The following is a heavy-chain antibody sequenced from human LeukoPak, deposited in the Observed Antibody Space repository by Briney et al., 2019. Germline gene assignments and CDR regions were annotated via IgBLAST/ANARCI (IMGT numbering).Heavy chain of an antibody. CDR1: GFTFSTSW. CDR3: ARGAYYYED. CDR2: IKKDGSET. V-gene: IGHV3-7*01. D-gene: IGHD3-22*01. Sequence: GGSLRLSCAASGFTFSTSWMSWVRQVPGKGLEWVANIKKDGSETYYVDSVKGRFTISRDNAKNSLYLQMNSLRAEDTAVYYCARGAYYYEDWGQGTLVTVSS. J-gene: IGHJ4*02.